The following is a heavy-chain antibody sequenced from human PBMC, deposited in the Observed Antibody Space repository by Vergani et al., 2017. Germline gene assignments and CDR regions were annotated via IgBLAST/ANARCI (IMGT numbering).Heavy chain of an antibody. CDR2: ISGPGLST. CDR3: AFDI. D-gene: IGHD3-10*02. V-gene: IGHV3-23*01. CDR1: GFTFSNSA. J-gene: IGHJ3*02. Sequence: EVHLLESGGGLVQSGGSLRLSCAASGFTFSNSAVSWVRQAPGRGLAWVSSISGPGLSTYYADSVKGRFSLNLRSVTTSDTAVYYCVRVLHTSYILGAFDIWGQGIKVTVSS.